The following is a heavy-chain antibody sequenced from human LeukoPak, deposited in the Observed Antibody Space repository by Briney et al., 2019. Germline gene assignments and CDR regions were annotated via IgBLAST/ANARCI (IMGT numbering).Heavy chain of an antibody. CDR1: GFSFSTAG. V-gene: IGHV3-33*01. CDR3: ARDRGDCSTGSCHSDYFDY. D-gene: IGHD2-15*01. CDR2: IWYDGSNK. J-gene: IGHJ4*02. Sequence: GRSPRLSCAASGFSFSTAGMHWVRQAPGKGLEWVAIIWYDGSNKHYADSVKGRFTISRDNSKSTLYLQMDGLRAEDTAVYYCARDRGDCSTGSCHSDYFDYWGQGTLVTVSS.